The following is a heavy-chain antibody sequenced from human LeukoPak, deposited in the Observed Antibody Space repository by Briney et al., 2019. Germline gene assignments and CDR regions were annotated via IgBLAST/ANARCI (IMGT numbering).Heavy chain of an antibody. CDR3: ATVRDWAPLVHDAFDI. CDR1: GYTFTSYG. D-gene: IGHD3/OR15-3a*01. J-gene: IGHJ3*02. CDR2: ISAYNDNT. Sequence: ASVKVSCKASGYTFTSYGISWVRQAPGQGLEWMGWISAYNDNTNYAQKLQGRVTMTEDTSTDTAYMELSSLRSEDTAVYYCATVRDWAPLVHDAFDIWGQGTMVTVSS. V-gene: IGHV1-18*01.